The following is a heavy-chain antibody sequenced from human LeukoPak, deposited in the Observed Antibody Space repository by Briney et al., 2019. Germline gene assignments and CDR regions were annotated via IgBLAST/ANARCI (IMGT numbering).Heavy chain of an antibody. J-gene: IGHJ4*02. CDR1: GYSLTNYW. D-gene: IGHD2-15*01. V-gene: IGHV5-51*01. CDR3: ARLSGDGGYFHY. Sequence: GESLKISCKGSGYSLTNYWIAWVRQMPGKGLEWMGIIYPADSDTRYSPSFQGQVTISAEKSISTAYLQCSSLKASDTAMYYCARLSGDGGYFHYWGQGTLVTVSS. CDR2: IYPADSDT.